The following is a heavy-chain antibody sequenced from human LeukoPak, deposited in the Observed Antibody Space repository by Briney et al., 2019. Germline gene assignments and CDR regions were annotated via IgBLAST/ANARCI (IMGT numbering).Heavy chain of an antibody. CDR3: AKDMGTVTDNFDS. J-gene: IGHJ5*01. D-gene: IGHD2-21*02. CDR1: GFTFRSFW. Sequence: GGSLRLSCAASGFTFRSFWMSWVRQAPGKELEWVANIQPDGGEKYYVESVKGRFTISRDNAKNSLYLHMSSLRAEDTAVYYCAKDMGTVTDNFDSWGQGTLVTVSS. CDR2: IQPDGGEK. V-gene: IGHV3-7*01.